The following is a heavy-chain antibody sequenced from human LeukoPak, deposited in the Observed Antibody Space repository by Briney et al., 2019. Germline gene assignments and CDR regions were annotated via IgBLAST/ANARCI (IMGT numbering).Heavy chain of an antibody. CDR1: GFTVSSNY. J-gene: IGHJ3*02. CDR2: IYSGGST. V-gene: IGHV3-53*01. D-gene: IGHD5-24*01. Sequence: PGGSLRLSCAASGFTVSSNYMSWVRQAPGKGLEWVSVIYSGGSTYYADSVKGRFTFSRDNSKNTLYLQMNSLRAEDTAVYYCASFKRDAFDIWGQGTMVTVSS. CDR3: ASFKRDAFDI.